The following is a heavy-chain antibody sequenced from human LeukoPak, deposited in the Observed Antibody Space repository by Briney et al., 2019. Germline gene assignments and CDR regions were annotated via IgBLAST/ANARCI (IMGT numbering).Heavy chain of an antibody. D-gene: IGHD2-21*01. CDR2: IGPHSTFT. J-gene: IGHJ4*02. CDR3: VREGEGPPSKDFDY. Sequence: ASVTVSFKSSGFTFTDHYIHWVRQGPGQGLEWMGYIGPHSTFTSSPQEFQGRVTMSRDASMSTAYMELTRLTSDDTAVYYCVREGEGPPSKDFDYWGQGTLVTVSA. CDR1: GFTFTDHY. V-gene: IGHV1-2*02.